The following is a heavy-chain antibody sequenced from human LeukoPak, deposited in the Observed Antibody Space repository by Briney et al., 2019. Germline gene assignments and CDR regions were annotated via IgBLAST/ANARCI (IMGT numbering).Heavy chain of an antibody. CDR3: TKEAEEDDYGDYDLSPSWWFDP. J-gene: IGHJ5*02. Sequence: ASVKVSCKASGFIFTDYYMHWVRQAPGQGLEWMGWINPNSGGTKYAQKFQGWVTMTRDTSISTVYMELSRLRSDDTAVYYCTKEAEEDDYGDYDLSPSWWFDPWGQGTLVTVSS. CDR2: INPNSGGT. CDR1: GFIFTDYY. V-gene: IGHV1-2*04. D-gene: IGHD4-17*01.